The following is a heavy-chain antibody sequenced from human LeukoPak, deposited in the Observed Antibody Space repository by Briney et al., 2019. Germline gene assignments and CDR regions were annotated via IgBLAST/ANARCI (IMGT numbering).Heavy chain of an antibody. CDR1: GGSFSGYY. J-gene: IGHJ4*02. CDR3: ARWSLWRGYFDY. V-gene: IGHV4-34*01. Sequence: TETLSLTCDVYGGSFSGYYWSWIRQPPGKGLEWIGEINHSGSTDYNPSLKSRVTISVDTSKNQFSLKLSSVTAADTAVYYCARWSLWRGYFDYWGQGTLVTVSS. CDR2: INHSGST.